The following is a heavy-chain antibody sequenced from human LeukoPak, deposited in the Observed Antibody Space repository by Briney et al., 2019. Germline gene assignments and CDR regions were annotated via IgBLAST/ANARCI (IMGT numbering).Heavy chain of an antibody. J-gene: IGHJ4*02. CDR3: ARDYSSGYYRTFDY. CDR2: INHNGNVN. Sequence: GGSLRLSCAASGFTFSSYWMNWARQAPGKGLEWVASINHNGNVNYYVDSVKGRFTISRDNSKNTLYLQVNSLRAEDTAVYYCARDYSSGYYRTFDYWGQGTLVTVSS. V-gene: IGHV3-7*01. CDR1: GFTFSSYW. D-gene: IGHD3-22*01.